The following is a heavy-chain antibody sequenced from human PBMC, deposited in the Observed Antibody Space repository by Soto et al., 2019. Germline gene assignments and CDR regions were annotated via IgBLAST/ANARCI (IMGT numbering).Heavy chain of an antibody. CDR2: ISGSGGST. CDR1: GFTFSSYA. Sequence: EVQLLESGGGLVQPGGSLRLSCAASGFTFSSYAMSWVRQAPGKGLEWVSAISGSGGSTYYADSVKGRFTISRDNSKNTPYLQMNSLCAEETAVYYCAKYRYYYGAGSPPSWFDPWGQGTLVTVSS. J-gene: IGHJ5*02. V-gene: IGHV3-23*01. D-gene: IGHD3-10*01. CDR3: AKYRYYYGAGSPPSWFDP.